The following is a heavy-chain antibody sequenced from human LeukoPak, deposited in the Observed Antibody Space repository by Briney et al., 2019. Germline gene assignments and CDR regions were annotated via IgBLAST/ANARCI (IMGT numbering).Heavy chain of an antibody. CDR3: ASGYDTLTGYYKYQY. CDR1: GFTFSSYS. Sequence: PGGSLRLSCAASGFTFSSYSMNWVRQAPGKGLEWVSSISSSSTYIYYADSLKGRFTISRDNAKTSLYLQMNSLRAEDTAVYYCASGYDTLTGYYKYQYWGQGTLVTVSS. J-gene: IGHJ4*02. V-gene: IGHV3-21*01. CDR2: ISSSSTYI. D-gene: IGHD3-9*01.